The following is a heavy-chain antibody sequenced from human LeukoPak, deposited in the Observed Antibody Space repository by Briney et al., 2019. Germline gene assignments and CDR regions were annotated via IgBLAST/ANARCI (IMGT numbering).Heavy chain of an antibody. CDR1: GFTFSTYS. J-gene: IGHJ3*02. CDR2: ISSSSRTI. V-gene: IGHV3-48*02. CDR3: ARDYYDSSGYFYPHAFDI. D-gene: IGHD3-22*01. Sequence: TGGSLRLSCAASGFTFSTYSMNWVRQAPGEGLEWISYISSSSRTIYYADSVKGRFTISSDNAKNSLYLQMNSLRDEDTAVYYCARDYYDSSGYFYPHAFDIWGQGAMVTVSS.